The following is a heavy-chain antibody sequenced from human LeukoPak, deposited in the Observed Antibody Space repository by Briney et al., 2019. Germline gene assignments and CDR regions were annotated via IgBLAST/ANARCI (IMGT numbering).Heavy chain of an antibody. Sequence: ASVKVSCKASGYTFTSYGINWVRQAPGQGLEWMGWISAYNGNTNYAQKLQGRVTMTTDTSTSTAYMELRSLRSEDTAVFYCVRGASSIAALNPFWYFDLWGRGTLVTVSS. CDR3: VRGASSIAALNPFWYFDL. CDR2: ISAYNGNT. CDR1: GYTFTSYG. J-gene: IGHJ2*01. V-gene: IGHV1-18*01. D-gene: IGHD6-6*01.